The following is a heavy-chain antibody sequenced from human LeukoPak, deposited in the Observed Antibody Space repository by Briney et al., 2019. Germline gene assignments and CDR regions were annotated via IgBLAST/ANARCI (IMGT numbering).Heavy chain of an antibody. Sequence: GGSLRLSCAASGFTFSSHGMHWVRQAPGKGLEWVAFIRRDGSNKYYADSVKGRFTISRDNAKNSLYLQMNSLRAEDTAVYYCARTSYSGSYLYYFGYWGQGTLVTVSS. V-gene: IGHV3-30*02. CDR1: GFTFSSHG. J-gene: IGHJ4*02. CDR2: IRRDGSNK. CDR3: ARTSYSGSYLYYFGY. D-gene: IGHD1-26*01.